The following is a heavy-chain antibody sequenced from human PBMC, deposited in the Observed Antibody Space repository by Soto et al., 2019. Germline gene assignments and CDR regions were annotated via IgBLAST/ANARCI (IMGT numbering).Heavy chain of an antibody. Sequence: GGSLRLSCAASGFTFSTYSMTWVRQAPGKGLEWVAHITATGGNTYYADSVRGGFTISRDTSGNTLYLQMNSLRAEDTALYYCAKCMQAYWNYDAHHIWGQGTMVTVSS. J-gene: IGHJ3*02. CDR2: ITATGGNT. D-gene: IGHD1-7*01. CDR1: GFTFSTYS. CDR3: AKCMQAYWNYDAHHI. V-gene: IGHV3-23*01.